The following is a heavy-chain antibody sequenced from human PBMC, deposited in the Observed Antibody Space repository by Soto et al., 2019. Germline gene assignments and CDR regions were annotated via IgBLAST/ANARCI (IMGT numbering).Heavy chain of an antibody. J-gene: IGHJ5*02. CDR1: GGTFSTAT. CDR3: ARGVVVAAAYNWFDP. Sequence: SVKVSCKASGGTFSTATISWVRQAPGQGLEWMGGIMPIFRTTDYAQKLQGRVTMTTDKSTSTAYIELRSLRSDDTALYYCARGVVVAAAYNWFDPWGQGTLVTVSS. D-gene: IGHD2-15*01. V-gene: IGHV1-69*05. CDR2: IMPIFRTT.